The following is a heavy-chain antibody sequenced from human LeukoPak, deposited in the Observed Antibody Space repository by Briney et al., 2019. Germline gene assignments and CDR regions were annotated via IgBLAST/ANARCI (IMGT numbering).Heavy chain of an antibody. CDR3: ASPKGRTTVTQYYFDY. CDR2: VSGSGGST. D-gene: IGHD4-11*01. CDR1: GFTFSSYA. J-gene: IGHJ4*02. V-gene: IGHV3-23*01. Sequence: GGSLRLSCAASGFTFSSYAMSWVRQGPGKGLEWVSAVSGSGGSTYYADSVKGRFTISRDNSKTTLYLQMNSLRAEDTAVYYCASPKGRTTVTQYYFDYWGQGTLVTVSS.